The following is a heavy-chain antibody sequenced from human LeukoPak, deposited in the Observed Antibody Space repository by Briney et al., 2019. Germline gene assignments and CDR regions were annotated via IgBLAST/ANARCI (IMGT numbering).Heavy chain of an antibody. J-gene: IGHJ4*02. CDR1: GFSFSDHS. Sequence: GGSLRLSCAASGFSFSDHSMHWVRQAPGKGLEWVTVISYDGSDKFYTDSVKGRFLISRDNSKNTLYLQISSLKTEDTAVYYCTSGPLTGTTNYWGQGTLVTVSS. CDR3: TSGPLTGTTNY. D-gene: IGHD1-7*01. CDR2: ISYDGSDK. V-gene: IGHV3-30*04.